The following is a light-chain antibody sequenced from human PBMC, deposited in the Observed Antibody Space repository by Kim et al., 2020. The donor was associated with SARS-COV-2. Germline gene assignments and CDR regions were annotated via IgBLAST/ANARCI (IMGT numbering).Light chain of an antibody. Sequence: DIVMTQSPDSLAVSLGERATINCKSSQSVLYSSNNKNYLAWYQLRPGQPPKLLIYWASTRESGVPNRFSGSGSGTDFTLTISTLQAEDVAVYYCQQYYTPPWTFGQGTKVDIK. CDR2: WAS. CDR3: QQYYTPPWT. CDR1: QSVLYSSNNKNY. J-gene: IGKJ1*01. V-gene: IGKV4-1*01.